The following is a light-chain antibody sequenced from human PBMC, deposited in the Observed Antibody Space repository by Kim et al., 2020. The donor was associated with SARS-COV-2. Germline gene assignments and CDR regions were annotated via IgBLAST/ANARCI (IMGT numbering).Light chain of an antibody. J-gene: IGLJ3*02. CDR1: SSDIGGYDY. CDR2: DVS. V-gene: IGLV2-14*03. Sequence: QSALTQPASVSGSPGQSITISCTGTSSDIGGYDYVSWFHQHPGRAPKLMIYDVSHRPSGVSNRFSGSKSGNSASLTISGLQPEDEGDYYCCSYTSTTTRVFGGGTQLTVL. CDR3: CSYTSTTTRV.